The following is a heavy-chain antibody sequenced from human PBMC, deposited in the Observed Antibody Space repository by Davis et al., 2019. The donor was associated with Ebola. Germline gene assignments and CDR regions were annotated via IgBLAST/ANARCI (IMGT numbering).Heavy chain of an antibody. CDR2: ISSSSSTI. Sequence: GESLKISCAASGFTFSSYWMNWVRQAPGKGLEWVSYISSSSSTIYYADSVKGRFTISRDNAKNSLYLQMNSLRDEDTAVYYCARDHSMGFDYYYYGMDVWGQGTTVTVSS. J-gene: IGHJ6*02. CDR1: GFTFSSYW. CDR3: ARDHSMGFDYYYYGMDV. V-gene: IGHV3-48*02. D-gene: IGHD1-26*01.